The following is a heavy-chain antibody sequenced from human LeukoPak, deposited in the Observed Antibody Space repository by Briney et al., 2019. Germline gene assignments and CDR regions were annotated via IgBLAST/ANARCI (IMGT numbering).Heavy chain of an antibody. CDR1: GGSFSGYY. Sequence: SETLSLTCAVYGGSFSGYYWSWIRQPPGKGLEWIGEINHSGSTNYNPSLKSRVTISVDTSKNQFSLKLSSVTAADTAVHYCARVDDYGEWPFFDYWGQGTLVTVSS. D-gene: IGHD4-17*01. V-gene: IGHV4-34*01. CDR2: INHSGST. J-gene: IGHJ4*02. CDR3: ARVDDYGEWPFFDY.